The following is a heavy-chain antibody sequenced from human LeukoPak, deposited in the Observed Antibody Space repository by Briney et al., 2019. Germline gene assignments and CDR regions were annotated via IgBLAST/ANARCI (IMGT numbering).Heavy chain of an antibody. CDR3: ARDFPAFD. CDR2: ISSTSYYI. J-gene: IGHJ4*02. D-gene: IGHD2/OR15-2a*01. Sequence: PGGSLRLSCEASGFXFSTYSINWVRQAPGKGLEWVSSISSTSYYIYYADSVKGRFTISRDNAKNSLFLQMNSLRAEDTAVYYCARDFPAFDWGQGTLVTVSS. CDR1: GFXFSTYS. V-gene: IGHV3-21*01.